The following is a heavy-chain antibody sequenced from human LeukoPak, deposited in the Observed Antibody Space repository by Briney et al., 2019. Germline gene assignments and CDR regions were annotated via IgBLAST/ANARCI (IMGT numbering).Heavy chain of an antibody. CDR1: GYTFTSYD. J-gene: IGHJ3*02. CDR2: MNPNSGNT. D-gene: IGHD1-26*01. Sequence: ASVKVSCKASGYTFTSYDINWVRQATGQGLEWMGWMNPNSGNTGYAQKFQGRVTMTRNTSISTAYMELSSLRSEDTAVYYCARVWGELRHGPFDIWGQGTMVTVSS. V-gene: IGHV1-8*01. CDR3: ARVWGELRHGPFDI.